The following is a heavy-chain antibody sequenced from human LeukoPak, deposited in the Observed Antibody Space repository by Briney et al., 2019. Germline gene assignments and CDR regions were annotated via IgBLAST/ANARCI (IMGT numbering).Heavy chain of an antibody. Sequence: GGSLRLSCEASGFTFSNYGMNWVRQAPGKGLKWVSYIRPNDGTTHYADSVKGRFTISRDNAKNSLSLQMTSLRVDDSAVYYCVRGQTNLDNWFDPWGQGTLVIVSS. V-gene: IGHV3-48*01. CDR3: VRGQTNLDNWFDP. J-gene: IGHJ5*02. CDR2: IRPNDGTT. CDR1: GFTFSNYG. D-gene: IGHD2-8*01.